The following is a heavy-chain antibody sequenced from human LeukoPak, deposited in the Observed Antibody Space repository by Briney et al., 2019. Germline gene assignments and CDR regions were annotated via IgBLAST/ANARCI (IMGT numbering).Heavy chain of an antibody. Sequence: GGSLRLSCAASGFTFDDYAMHWVRQAPGKGLEWVAGISDSGGGTNYADSVKGRFTISRDNPKNTLYLQMNSLRAEDTAVYFCAKRGVVIRVILVGFHKEAYYFDSWGQGALVTVSS. CDR3: AKRGVVIRVILVGFHKEAYYFDS. CDR2: ISDSGGGT. J-gene: IGHJ4*02. V-gene: IGHV3-23*01. D-gene: IGHD3-22*01. CDR1: GFTFDDYA.